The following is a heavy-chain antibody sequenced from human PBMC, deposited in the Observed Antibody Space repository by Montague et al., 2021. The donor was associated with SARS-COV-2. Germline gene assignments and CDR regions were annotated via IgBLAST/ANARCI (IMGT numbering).Heavy chain of an antibody. V-gene: IGHV3-11*05. CDR3: ARDVGVVRNWVDP. CDR1: GFTFSDYY. Sequence: SLRLSCAASGFTFSDYYMSWIRQAPGKGLEWVSYISSSSSYTNYADSVKGRFTISRDNAKNSLYLQMNSLRAEDTAVYYCARDVGVVRNWVDPWGQGTLVTVSS. J-gene: IGHJ5*02. D-gene: IGHD3-10*01. CDR2: ISSSSSYT.